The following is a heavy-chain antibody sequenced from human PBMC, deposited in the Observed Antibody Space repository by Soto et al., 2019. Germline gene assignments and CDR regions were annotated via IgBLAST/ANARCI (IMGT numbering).Heavy chain of an antibody. D-gene: IGHD3-16*01. CDR3: ARQGRYLPVGSMDV. CDR1: GYSFNKYW. Sequence: GESLKISCKVSGYSFNKYWIAWVRQMPGKGLEWMGIIYPSNSGTRYSPSFQGQVTISADESISTAYLQWSSLKASDTAMYYCARQGRYLPVGSMDVWGQGTTVTVSS. V-gene: IGHV5-51*01. CDR2: IYPSNSGT. J-gene: IGHJ6*02.